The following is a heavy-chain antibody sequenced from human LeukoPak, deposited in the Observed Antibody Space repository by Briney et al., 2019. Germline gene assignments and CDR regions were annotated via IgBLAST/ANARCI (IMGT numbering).Heavy chain of an antibody. CDR1: GFTLSRHG. J-gene: IGHJ4*02. Sequence: PGGSLRLSCAASGFTLSRHGMHWVRQAPGKGLEWVSSISSSSSYIYYADSVKGRFTISRDNAKKLMYLQMNSLRAEDTAMYYCATMGDGYNSPHDYWGQGTLVTVSS. V-gene: IGHV3-21*01. CDR3: ATMGDGYNSPHDY. CDR2: ISSSSSYI. D-gene: IGHD5-24*01.